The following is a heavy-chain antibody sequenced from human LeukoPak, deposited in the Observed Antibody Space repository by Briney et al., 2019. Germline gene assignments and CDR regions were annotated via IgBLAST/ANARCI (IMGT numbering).Heavy chain of an antibody. V-gene: IGHV1-18*01. Sequence: GASVKVSFKAAGYTFTKYGIRWVRQARGQGLEWMGWISTYNGNTNYAQKLQGRVTMTTATATSTVSMELRSLRSDDTAVYYCARDRDTALDPFDYWGQGSLVTVSS. CDR3: ARDRDTALDPFDY. CDR2: ISTYNGNT. J-gene: IGHJ4*02. D-gene: IGHD5-18*01. CDR1: GYTFTKYG.